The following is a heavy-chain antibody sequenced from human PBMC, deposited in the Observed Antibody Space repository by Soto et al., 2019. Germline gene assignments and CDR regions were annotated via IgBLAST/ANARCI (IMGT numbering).Heavy chain of an antibody. CDR2: NIPTLNIA. J-gene: IGHJ5*02. Sequence: QVQLVQSGAEVKKPGSSVKVSCKASGGTFNTYTINWVRQAPGQGLEWMGRNIPTLNIAIYAQNFQGRVTLTADKSTSTGYMELSSLTSEDTAIYYCARNPPRYRSDYKGGDWFHPWGQGTLVTVSS. D-gene: IGHD4-17*01. CDR1: GGTFNTYT. CDR3: ARNPPRYRSDYKGGDWFHP. V-gene: IGHV1-69*02.